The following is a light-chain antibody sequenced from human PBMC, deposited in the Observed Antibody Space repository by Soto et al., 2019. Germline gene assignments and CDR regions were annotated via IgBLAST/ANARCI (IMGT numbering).Light chain of an antibody. J-gene: IGKJ1*01. CDR1: QSVSSY. Sequence: EIVLTQSPATLSLTPGKRATLSCRASQSVSSYLAWYQQKPGQAPRLLIYDASNRATGIPARFSGSGSGTDFTLTISSLEPEDFAVYYCQQRSTFGQGTKVEIK. CDR2: DAS. CDR3: QQRST. V-gene: IGKV3-11*01.